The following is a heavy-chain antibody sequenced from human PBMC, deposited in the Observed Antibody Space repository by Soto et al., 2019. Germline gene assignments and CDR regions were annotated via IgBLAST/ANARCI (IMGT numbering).Heavy chain of an antibody. CDR3: ARVRPRYGIDV. Sequence: QVQLQQWGAGLLKPSETLSLTCAVYGESFSGYYWSWIRQPPGKGLEWIGEIDHTGSTNYNPSLKSRVIISLDKSNTQFCLKLSSVTAAGTAVYYCARVRPRYGIDVWGQGTTVTVSS. CDR2: IDHTGST. J-gene: IGHJ6*02. V-gene: IGHV4-34*01. CDR1: GESFSGYY.